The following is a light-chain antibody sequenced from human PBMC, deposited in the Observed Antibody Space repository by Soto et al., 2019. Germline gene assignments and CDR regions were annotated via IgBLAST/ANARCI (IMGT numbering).Light chain of an antibody. CDR3: QQYNDFPYT. CDR2: KAT. V-gene: IGKV1-5*03. CDR1: QSIGSW. J-gene: IGKJ2*01. Sequence: DIQMTQSPSTLSASVGDGVTITCRASQSIGSWLAWYQQKPGKAPKLLIYKATNLQSGVPSRFSGSGSGTDFSLTISSLQPVDSATYFCQQYNDFPYTFGPGTKLEI.